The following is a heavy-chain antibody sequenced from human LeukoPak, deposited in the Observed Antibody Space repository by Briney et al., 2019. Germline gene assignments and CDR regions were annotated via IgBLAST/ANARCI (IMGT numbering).Heavy chain of an antibody. D-gene: IGHD3-3*01. J-gene: IGHJ3*02. Sequence: ASVKVSCRASGYTFTSYGISWVRQAPGQGLEWMGWISAYNGNTNYAQKLQGRVTMTTDTSTSTAYMELRSLRSDDTAVYYCARDGLRFLEWLLGFDIWGQGTMVTVSS. CDR3: ARDGLRFLEWLLGFDI. CDR2: ISAYNGNT. CDR1: GYTFTSYG. V-gene: IGHV1-18*01.